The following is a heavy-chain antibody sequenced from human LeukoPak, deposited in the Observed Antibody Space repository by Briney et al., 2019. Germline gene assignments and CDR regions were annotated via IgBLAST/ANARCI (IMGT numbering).Heavy chain of an antibody. Sequence: SETLSLTCAVYGGSFSGYYWSWIRQPPGKGLEWIGEINHSGSTNYNPSLKSRVTISVDTSKNQFSLKLSSVTAADTAVYYCARRGYSSSSRGRTDYWGQGTLVTASS. CDR1: GGSFSGYY. V-gene: IGHV4-34*01. CDR3: ARRGYSSSSRGRTDY. D-gene: IGHD6-6*01. CDR2: INHSGST. J-gene: IGHJ4*02.